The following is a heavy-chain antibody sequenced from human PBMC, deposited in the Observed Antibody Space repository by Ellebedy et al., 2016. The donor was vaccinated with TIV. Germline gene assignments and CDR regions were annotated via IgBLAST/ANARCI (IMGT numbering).Heavy chain of an antibody. CDR3: ARDRRRDGYNLYYYYYMDV. Sequence: SETLSLTXTVSGYSISSGYYWGWIRQPPGKGLEWIGYIYYSGSTNYNPSLKSRVTISVDTSKNQFSLKLSSVTAADTAVYYCARDRRRDGYNLYYYYYMDVWGKGTTVTVSS. V-gene: IGHV4-61*01. J-gene: IGHJ6*03. CDR2: IYYSGST. D-gene: IGHD5-24*01. CDR1: GYSISSGYY.